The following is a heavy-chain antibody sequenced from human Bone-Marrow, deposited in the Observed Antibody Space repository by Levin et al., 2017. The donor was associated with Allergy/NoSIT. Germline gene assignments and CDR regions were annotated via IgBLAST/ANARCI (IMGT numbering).Heavy chain of an antibody. Sequence: GGSLRLSCKGSGYTFNNYWIGWVRQKPGKGLEWMGIIYPGDSDTRYSPSFEGQVTISVDKSISAAYLQWSSLKASDSAMYFCARRSYDFDNWFDPWGQGTLVTVSS. CDR2: IYPGDSDT. CDR1: GYTFNNYW. D-gene: IGHD3-3*01. V-gene: IGHV5-51*01. J-gene: IGHJ5*02. CDR3: ARRSYDFDNWFDP.